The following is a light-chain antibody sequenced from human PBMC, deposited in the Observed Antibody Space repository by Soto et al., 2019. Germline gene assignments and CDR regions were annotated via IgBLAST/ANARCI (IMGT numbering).Light chain of an antibody. CDR1: QSLLSSNGYNY. CDR3: MQALRAPPT. Sequence: DIVMTQSPLSLPVTPGEPASISCRSSQSLLSSNGYNYLDWYLQKPGQSPQLLSYLGSNRASGVPGRFSGSGSGTDFTLEISRVEAEDVGIYHCMQALRAPPTFGQGTKV. CDR2: LGS. J-gene: IGKJ1*01. V-gene: IGKV2-28*01.